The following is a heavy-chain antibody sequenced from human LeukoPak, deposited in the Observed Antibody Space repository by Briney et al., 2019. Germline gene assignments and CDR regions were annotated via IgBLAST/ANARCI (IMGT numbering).Heavy chain of an antibody. J-gene: IGHJ6*02. Sequence: PGRSLRLSCAASGFTFSNYAMHWVRQAPGKGLEWVAVISYDGSNKYYADSVKGRFTISRDNSKNTLYLQMNSLRAEDTAVYYCARYDARYGMDVWGQGTTVTVSS. V-gene: IGHV3-30-3*01. CDR1: GFTFSNYA. CDR3: ARYDARYGMDV. CDR2: ISYDGSNK. D-gene: IGHD1-1*01.